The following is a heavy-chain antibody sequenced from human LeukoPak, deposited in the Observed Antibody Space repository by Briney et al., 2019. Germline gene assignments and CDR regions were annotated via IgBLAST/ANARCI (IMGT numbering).Heavy chain of an antibody. CDR1: GGSISSGGYY. J-gene: IGHJ3*02. D-gene: IGHD3-3*01. Sequence: SQTLSLTCTVSGGSISSGGYYWSWIRQPPGKGLEWIGYIYHSGSTYYNPSLKSRVTISVDRSKNQFSLKLSSVTAADTAVYYCARDPFTIFGVVRDAFDIWGQGTMVTVSS. CDR3: ARDPFTIFGVVRDAFDI. CDR2: IYHSGST. V-gene: IGHV4-30-2*01.